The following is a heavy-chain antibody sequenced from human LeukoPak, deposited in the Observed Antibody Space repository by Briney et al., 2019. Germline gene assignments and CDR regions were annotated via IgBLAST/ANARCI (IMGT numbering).Heavy chain of an antibody. CDR2: IYYSGSI. CDR1: GGSISSSSYY. V-gene: IGHV4-39*01. D-gene: IGHD3-22*01. Sequence: SETLSLTCTVSGGSISSSSYYWGWIRQPPGKGLEWIGSIYYSGSIYYNPSLKSRVTISVDTSKNQFSLKLSSVTAADTAVYYCARRPPYYYDSSGSDYFDYWGQGTLVTVSS. J-gene: IGHJ4*02. CDR3: ARRPPYYYDSSGSDYFDY.